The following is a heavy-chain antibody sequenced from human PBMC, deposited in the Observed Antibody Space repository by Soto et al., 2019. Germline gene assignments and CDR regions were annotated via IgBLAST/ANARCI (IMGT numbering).Heavy chain of an antibody. J-gene: IGHJ5*02. Sequence: ASVKVSCKASGYTFTNYGVTWVRQAPGQGLEWMGWISAYTDNPNYAQKFQGRVTMTIDTSTTTAYMDLRSLTSDDTAVYYCARVIPGAEAWFGPWGQGTLVTVSS. CDR1: GYTFTNYG. V-gene: IGHV1-18*01. CDR2: ISAYTDNP. CDR3: ARVIPGAEAWFGP. D-gene: IGHD2-2*01.